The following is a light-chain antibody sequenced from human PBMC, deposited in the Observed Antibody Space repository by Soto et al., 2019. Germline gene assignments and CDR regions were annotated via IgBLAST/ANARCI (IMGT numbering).Light chain of an antibody. J-gene: IGKJ1*01. CDR2: GAS. Sequence: EIVVTQSLCTLSLSTGERATLSCRASQSVTNYQLAWFRQKPGQAPRLLIWGASNRATGIPDRFSGSGSGTDFTLTISRLEPEDFAVYYCQQYGSSPRTFGQGTKVDIK. CDR1: QSVTNYQ. V-gene: IGKV3-20*01. CDR3: QQYGSSPRT.